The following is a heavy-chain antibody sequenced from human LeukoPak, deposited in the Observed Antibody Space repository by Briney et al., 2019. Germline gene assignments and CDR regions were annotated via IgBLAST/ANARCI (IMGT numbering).Heavy chain of an antibody. D-gene: IGHD4-23*01. CDR2: IIPIFGTA. CDR1: GGTFSSYA. Sequence: SVKVSCKASGGTFSSYAISWVRQAPGQGLEWMGGIIPIFGTANFAQKFQGRVTITTDESTSTAYMELSSLRSEDTAVYYCARDRGYGGNSWWFDPWGQGTLVTVSS. V-gene: IGHV1-69*05. CDR3: ARDRGYGGNSWWFDP. J-gene: IGHJ5*02.